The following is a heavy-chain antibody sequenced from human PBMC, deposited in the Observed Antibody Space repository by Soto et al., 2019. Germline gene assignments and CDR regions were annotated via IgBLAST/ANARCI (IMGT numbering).Heavy chain of an antibody. J-gene: IGHJ6*02. Sequence: PSETLSLTCTVSGGSISRSSYYWGWIRQSPGKWLEWIGNIYYSGSAYYNPSLKSRVSISLDTSKNQFSLKLSSVTAADTAVYYCARRAASSGNGVDVWGQGTTVTVYS. V-gene: IGHV4-39*01. D-gene: IGHD6-19*01. CDR1: GGSISRSSYY. CDR3: ARRAASSGNGVDV. CDR2: IYYSGSA.